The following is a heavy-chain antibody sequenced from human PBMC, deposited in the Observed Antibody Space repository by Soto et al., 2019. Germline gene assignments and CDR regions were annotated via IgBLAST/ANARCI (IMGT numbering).Heavy chain of an antibody. CDR3: ARDYYDSSGYWGPGAFDI. V-gene: IGHV4-59*01. Sequence: SHARRVADDCSSRYYWSWIRQPAGKGLEWIGDIYYSGSTNYNPSLKSRVTISVDTSKNQFSLKLSSVTAADTAVYYCARDYYDSSGYWGPGAFDIWGQGTMVTVSS. CDR2: IYYSGST. D-gene: IGHD3-22*01. J-gene: IGHJ3*02. CDR1: DDCSSRYY.